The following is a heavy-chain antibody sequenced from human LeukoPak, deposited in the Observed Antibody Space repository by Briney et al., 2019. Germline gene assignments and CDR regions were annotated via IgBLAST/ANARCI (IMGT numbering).Heavy chain of an antibody. CDR1: GGSITGGGYY. D-gene: IGHD3-9*01. J-gene: IGHJ5*02. V-gene: IGHV4-31*03. Sequence: TSETLSLTCTVSGGSITGGGYYWSWIRQYPGKGLEWIGYIFYTGATHYNPSLKSRVFISMDMSKNQFSLKLSSVTAADTAVYYCASSRSAYDFLTGYSSDTNWFDPWGQGTLVTVSS. CDR2: IFYTGAT. CDR3: ASSRSAYDFLTGYSSDTNWFDP.